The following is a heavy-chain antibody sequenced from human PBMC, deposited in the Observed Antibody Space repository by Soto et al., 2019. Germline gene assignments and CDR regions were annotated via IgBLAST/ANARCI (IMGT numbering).Heavy chain of an antibody. CDR3: ARGLNDYGDYLGYFDY. CDR2: IYYSGST. Sequence: SETLSLTCTVSGGSISSGGYYWSWIRQHPGKGLEWIGYIYYSGSTYYNPSLKSRVTISVDTSKNQFSLKLSSVTAADTAVYYCARGLNDYGDYLGYFDYWGQGTLVTVS. D-gene: IGHD4-17*01. CDR1: GGSISSGGYY. V-gene: IGHV4-31*03. J-gene: IGHJ4*02.